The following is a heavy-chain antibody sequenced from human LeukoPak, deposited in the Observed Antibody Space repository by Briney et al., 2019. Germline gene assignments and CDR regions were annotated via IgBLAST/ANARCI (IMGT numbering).Heavy chain of an antibody. J-gene: IGHJ4*02. Sequence: SETLSLTCTVSGGSISSSSYYWGWIRQPPGKGLEWIGSTYHSGSTYYNPSLKSRVTISVDTSKNQFSLKLSSVTAADTAVYYCARVSSSSDYWGQGTLVTVSS. D-gene: IGHD6-6*01. V-gene: IGHV4-39*07. CDR3: ARVSSSSDY. CDR1: GGSISSSSYY. CDR2: TYHSGST.